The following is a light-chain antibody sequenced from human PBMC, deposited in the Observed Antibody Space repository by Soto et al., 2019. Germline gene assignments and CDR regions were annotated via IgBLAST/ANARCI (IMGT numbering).Light chain of an antibody. CDR1: QSISTS. V-gene: IGKV1-5*03. CDR3: QQYAAHSQVT. Sequence: DIQMTQSPSTVSASVGDRVAITCRASQSISTSLAWYQQKPGKAPRLLIYRASSLEEGVPSRFSGSGSGTAFTLTIVGLQPDDFATYYCQQYAAHSQVTFGQGTKLEI. CDR2: RAS. J-gene: IGKJ2*01.